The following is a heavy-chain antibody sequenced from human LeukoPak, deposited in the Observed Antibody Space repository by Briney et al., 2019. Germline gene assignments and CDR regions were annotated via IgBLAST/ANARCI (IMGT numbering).Heavy chain of an antibody. J-gene: IGHJ4*02. V-gene: IGHV3-33*01. CDR1: GSTFSSYG. D-gene: IGHD6-13*01. CDR3: AVPLLAAANN. Sequence: QSGGSLRLSFAASGSTFSSYGMHWVRQAPGKGLEWVAVIWYDGSNKYYADSVKGRFTISRDNSKNTLYLQMDSLGAEDTAVYYCAVPLLAAANNWGQGTLVTVSS. CDR2: IWYDGSNK.